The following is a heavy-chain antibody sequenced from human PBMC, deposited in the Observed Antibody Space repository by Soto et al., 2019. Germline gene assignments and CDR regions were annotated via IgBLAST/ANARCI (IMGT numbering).Heavy chain of an antibody. Sequence: GGSLRLSCAASGFTFSSYSMNWVRQAPGKGLEWVSSISSSSSYIYYADSVKGRFTISRDNAKNSLYLQMNSLRAEDTAVYYCAREPGGDRITIFGVVRYYYMDVWGKGTTVTVSS. J-gene: IGHJ6*03. D-gene: IGHD3-3*01. CDR3: AREPGGDRITIFGVVRYYYMDV. CDR1: GFTFSSYS. CDR2: ISSSSSYI. V-gene: IGHV3-21*01.